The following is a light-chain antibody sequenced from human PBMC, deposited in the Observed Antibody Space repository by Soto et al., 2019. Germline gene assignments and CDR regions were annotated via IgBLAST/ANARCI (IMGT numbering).Light chain of an antibody. V-gene: IGKV1-9*01. J-gene: IGKJ2*01. CDR2: AAS. CDR3: SHLNDYRYT. Sequence: DIQLTQSPSFLSASVGDRVTITCRASQVISSSLAWYQHNPGKAPKLLIYAASTLQNGVPSSFSGSGSGTEFTLTIGSLQPEDFATYDCSHLNDYRYTFGQGTKVEIK. CDR1: QVISSS.